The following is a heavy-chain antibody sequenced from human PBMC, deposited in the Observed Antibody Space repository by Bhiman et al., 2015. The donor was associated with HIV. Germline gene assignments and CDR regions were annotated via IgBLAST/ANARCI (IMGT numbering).Heavy chain of an antibody. Sequence: QVQLVESGGGVVQPGRSLRLSCAASGFTFSSYVMHWVRQAPGKGLEWVAIIPYDGSNKYYADSVKGRFTISRDNSKNTLYLQMNSLRAEDTAVYYCARDWVAVTGTPYDYWGQGTLVTVSS. V-gene: IGHV3-30-3*01. D-gene: IGHD6-19*01. CDR2: IPYDGSNK. J-gene: IGHJ4*02. CDR1: GFTFSSYV. CDR3: ARDWVAVTGTPYDY.